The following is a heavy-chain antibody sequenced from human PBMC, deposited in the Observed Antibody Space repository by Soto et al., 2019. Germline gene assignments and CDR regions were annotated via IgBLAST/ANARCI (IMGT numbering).Heavy chain of an antibody. CDR3: VSGGQVY. V-gene: IGHV3-72*01. J-gene: IGHJ4*02. CDR2: IRDRVHGYTT. Sequence: EVYLVESGGGLVQPGGYLRLSCADSGFTFSDPYFDWVRQATGKGLEWVGRIRDRVHGYTTDYAASVRGRCTIARDDSRNTLYLQMHSLKTEDTAVYYCVSGGQVYWGQGVLVTVSS. CDR1: GFTFSDPY.